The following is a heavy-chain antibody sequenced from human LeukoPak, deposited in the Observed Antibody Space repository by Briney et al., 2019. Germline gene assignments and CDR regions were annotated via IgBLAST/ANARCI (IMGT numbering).Heavy chain of an antibody. V-gene: IGHV3-30*04. D-gene: IGHD3-9*01. CDR3: ARGSPGVLTGYYADY. CDR1: RFTFSSYA. CDR2: ISYDVSDK. Sequence: GGSLRLSSAPSRFTFSSYAIHWGCEAPGKGLECVSVISYDVSDKYYPGSVNGRFTLSRDNSQNTLYLPMNSLRAEDTAVYYCARGSPGVLTGYYADYWGQGTLVTVSS. J-gene: IGHJ4*02.